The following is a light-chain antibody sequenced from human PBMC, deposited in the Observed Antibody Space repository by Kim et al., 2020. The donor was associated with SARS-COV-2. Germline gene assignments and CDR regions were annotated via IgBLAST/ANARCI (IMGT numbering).Light chain of an antibody. J-gene: IGLJ1*01. CDR2: EVL. Sequence: GQSVTSTSVGPCSGFVGFNKVAWSQDNPGKAPKLIMYEVLKRPSGVPDRFSGSNSGNTASLTVSGLQAEDEADYYCTTHGGYNYVFGTGTKVTVL. CDR3: TTHGGYNYV. V-gene: IGLV2-8*01. CDR1: CSGFVGFNK.